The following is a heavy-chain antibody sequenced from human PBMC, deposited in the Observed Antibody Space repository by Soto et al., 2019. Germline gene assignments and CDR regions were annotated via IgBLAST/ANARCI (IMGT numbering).Heavy chain of an antibody. V-gene: IGHV4-39*01. CDR3: ARLFIWPNPAHLDY. Sequence: SETLSLTCTVSGGSISSSSYYWGWIRQPPGKGLEWIGSIYYSGSTYYNPSLKSRVTISVDTSKNQFSLKLSSVTAADTAVYYCARLFIWPNPAHLDYRGQGTLVTGSS. D-gene: IGHD3-10*01. CDR1: GGSISSSSYY. CDR2: IYYSGST. J-gene: IGHJ4*02.